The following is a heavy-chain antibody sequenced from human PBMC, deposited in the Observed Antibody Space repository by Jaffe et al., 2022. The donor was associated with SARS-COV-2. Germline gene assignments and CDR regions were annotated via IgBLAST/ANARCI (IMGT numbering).Heavy chain of an antibody. Sequence: EVQLVESGGGLVKPGGSLRLSCAASGFTFSSYSMNWVRQAPGKGLEWVSSISSSSSYIYYADSVKGRFTISRDNAKNSLYLQMNSLRAEDTAVYYCARDGGFISHGSGSYYPGFDYWGQGTLVTVSS. CDR2: ISSSSSYI. CDR1: GFTFSSYS. CDR3: ARDGGFISHGSGSYYPGFDY. J-gene: IGHJ4*02. D-gene: IGHD3-10*01. V-gene: IGHV3-21*01.